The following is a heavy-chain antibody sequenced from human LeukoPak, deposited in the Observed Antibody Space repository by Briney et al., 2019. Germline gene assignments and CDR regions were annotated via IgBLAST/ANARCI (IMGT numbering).Heavy chain of an antibody. V-gene: IGHV3-30*18. CDR1: GFTFSSYG. Sequence: GGSLRLSCAASGFTFSSYGMHWVRQAPGKGLGWVAVISYDGSNKYYADSVKGRFTISRDNSKNTLYLQMNSLRAEDTAVYYCAKEGPTALGVPAHYGMDVWGKGTTVTVSS. J-gene: IGHJ6*04. D-gene: IGHD2-2*01. CDR3: AKEGPTALGVPAHYGMDV. CDR2: ISYDGSNK.